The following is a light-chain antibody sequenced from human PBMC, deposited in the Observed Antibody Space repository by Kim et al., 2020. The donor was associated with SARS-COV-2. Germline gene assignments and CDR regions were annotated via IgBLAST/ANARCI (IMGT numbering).Light chain of an antibody. V-gene: IGKV1-5*03. CDR1: QSISGW. CDR3: QQYDSYPLT. CDR2: KAS. Sequence: DIQMTQSPSTLSASVGDRVTITCRASQSISGWLAWYQQKPGKAPKLLIYKASNLESGVPSRFRGSGSGTEFTLIISSQQPDDFATYYCQQYDSYPLTFGGGTKVDIK. J-gene: IGKJ4*01.